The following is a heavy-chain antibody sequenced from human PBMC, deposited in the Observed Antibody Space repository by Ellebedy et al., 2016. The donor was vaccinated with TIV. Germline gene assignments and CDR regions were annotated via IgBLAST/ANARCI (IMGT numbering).Heavy chain of an antibody. CDR3: ARGGGTFYRY. Sequence: GESLKISCAASGFTFSDHYMSWIRQAPGKGLEWVSFISGSGSPTHYADSVRGRFTISRDNAKNSLYLQMNNLRAEDTAVYYCARGGGTFYRYWGQGTLVTVSS. CDR2: ISGSGSPT. V-gene: IGHV3-11*04. D-gene: IGHD1-26*01. CDR1: GFTFSDHY. J-gene: IGHJ4*02.